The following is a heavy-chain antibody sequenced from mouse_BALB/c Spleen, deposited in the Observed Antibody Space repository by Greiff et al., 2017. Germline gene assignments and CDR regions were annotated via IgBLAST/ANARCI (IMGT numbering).Heavy chain of an antibody. CDR2: INSNGGRT. CDR3: ARVRCDGDAMDY. D-gene: IGHD3-2*02. Sequence: EVKLVESGGGLVQPGGSLKLSCAASGFTFSSYGMSWVRQTPDKRLELVATINSNGGRTYYPDSVKGRFTISRDNAKNTLYLQMSSLKSEDTAMYYCARVRCDGDAMDYWGQGTSVTVSS. V-gene: IGHV5-6-3*01. J-gene: IGHJ4*01. CDR1: GFTFSSYG.